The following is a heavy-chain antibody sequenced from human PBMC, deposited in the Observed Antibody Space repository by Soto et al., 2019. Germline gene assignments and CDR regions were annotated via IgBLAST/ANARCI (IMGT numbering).Heavy chain of an antibody. Sequence: VASVKVSCKASGYTFTSYGISWVRQAPGQGLEWMGWISAYNGNTNYAQKLQGRVTMTTDTSTSTAYMELRSLRSDDTAVYYCARDFITMVRGVPGYWGQGTLVTVSS. CDR3: ARDFITMVRGVPGY. D-gene: IGHD3-10*01. J-gene: IGHJ4*02. V-gene: IGHV1-18*04. CDR1: GYTFTSYG. CDR2: ISAYNGNT.